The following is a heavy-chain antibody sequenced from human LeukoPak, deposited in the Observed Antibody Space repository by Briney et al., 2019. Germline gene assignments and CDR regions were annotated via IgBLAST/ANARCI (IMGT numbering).Heavy chain of an antibody. V-gene: IGHV4-4*07. D-gene: IGHD5-18*01. Sequence: PSETLSLTCTVSGGSISSYYWSWIRQHAGKGLEWVGRIYTSGSTNYNPSLKSRVTMSVDTSKNQFSLKLSSVTAADTAVHYCARVRVGTAMVGGYFDYWGQGTLVTVSS. J-gene: IGHJ4*02. CDR2: IYTSGST. CDR1: GGSISSYY. CDR3: ARVRVGTAMVGGYFDY.